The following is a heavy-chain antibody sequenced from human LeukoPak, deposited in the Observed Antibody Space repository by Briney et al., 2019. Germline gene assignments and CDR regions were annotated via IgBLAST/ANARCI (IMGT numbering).Heavy chain of an antibody. J-gene: IGHJ3*02. CDR2: IYTSGST. D-gene: IGHD2-15*01. V-gene: IGHV4-61*02. CDR3: ASDRIEVDAFDI. CDR1: DGSISSGSYF. Sequence: PSETLSLTCTVSDGSISSGSYFWSWIRQPAGKGLEWIGRIYTSGSTNYNPSLKSRVTISVDTSKNQFSLKLSSVTAADMAVYYCASDRIEVDAFDIWGQGTMVTVSS.